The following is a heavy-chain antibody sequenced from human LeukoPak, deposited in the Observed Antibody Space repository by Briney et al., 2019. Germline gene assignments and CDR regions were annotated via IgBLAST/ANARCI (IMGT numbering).Heavy chain of an antibody. CDR2: ISGSGGST. D-gene: IGHD3-22*01. V-gene: IGHV3-23*01. CDR1: GFTFSSYA. CDR3: AKADYYDSSGYFYPFDY. J-gene: IGHJ4*02. Sequence: AGGSLRLSWAASGFTFSSYAMSWVRQAPGKGLEWVSAISGSGGSTYYADSVKGRFTISRDNSKNTLYLQMNSLRAEDTAVYYCAKADYYDSSGYFYPFDYWGQGTLVTVSS.